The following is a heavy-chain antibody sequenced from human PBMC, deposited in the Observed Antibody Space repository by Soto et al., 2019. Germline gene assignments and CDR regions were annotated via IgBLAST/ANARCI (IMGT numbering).Heavy chain of an antibody. CDR3: ARDREDIVVVVAAESVGFDY. CDR2: ISSSSSYI. D-gene: IGHD2-15*01. CDR1: GFTFSSYS. V-gene: IGHV3-21*01. J-gene: IGHJ4*02. Sequence: GGSLRLSCAASGFTFSSYSMNWVRQAPGKGLEWVSSISSSSSYIYYADSVKGRFTISRDNAKNSLYLQMNSLRAEDTAVYYCARDREDIVVVVAAESVGFDYWGQGTLVTVSS.